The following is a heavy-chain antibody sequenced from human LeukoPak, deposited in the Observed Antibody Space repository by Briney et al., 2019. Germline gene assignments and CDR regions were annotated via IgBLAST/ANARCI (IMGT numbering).Heavy chain of an antibody. D-gene: IGHD3-10*01. CDR1: GFTFSSYS. Sequence: PGGSLRLSXAASGFTFSSYSMNWVRQTPGKGLEWVSYIRSSSSTMYYADSVKGRFTISRDNAKNSLYLQMNSLRAEDTAMYYCARADYYGSGNYYTSDYWGQGTLVTVSS. J-gene: IGHJ4*02. CDR3: ARADYYGSGNYYTSDY. CDR2: IRSSSSTM. V-gene: IGHV3-48*01.